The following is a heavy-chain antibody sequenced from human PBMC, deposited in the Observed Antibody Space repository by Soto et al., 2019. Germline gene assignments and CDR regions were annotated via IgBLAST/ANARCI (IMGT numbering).Heavy chain of an antibody. CDR2: ISGSGDNT. V-gene: IGHV3-23*01. J-gene: IGHJ5*02. CDR1: GFTFSSYV. Sequence: EVQLLESGGGLVQPGGSLRLSCAASGFTFSSYVMSWFRQAPGKGLEWVSGISGSGDNTYYADSVKGRFTISRDNSKNTLFLQMNSLRAEDTALYFCAKEMGDYYDSSGSWFDPWGQGTLVTVSS. D-gene: IGHD3-22*01. CDR3: AKEMGDYYDSSGSWFDP.